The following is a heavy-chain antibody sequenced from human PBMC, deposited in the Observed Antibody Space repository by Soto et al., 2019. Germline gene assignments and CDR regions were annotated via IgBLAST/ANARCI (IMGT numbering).Heavy chain of an antibody. CDR2: INTDGSGT. D-gene: IGHD3-3*01. V-gene: IGHV3-74*01. J-gene: IGHJ5*02. CDR3: ARESRFLEWLSLNWFDP. CDR1: GFTFSSDW. Sequence: VGSPRLSCAASGFTFSSDWMHWVRQAPGKGQVWVSRINTDGSGTSYADSVKGRFTISRDNAKNSLYLQMNSLRDEDTAVYYYARESRFLEWLSLNWFDPWGQGT.